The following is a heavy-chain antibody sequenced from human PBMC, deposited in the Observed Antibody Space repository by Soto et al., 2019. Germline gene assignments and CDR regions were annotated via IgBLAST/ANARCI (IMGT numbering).Heavy chain of an antibody. D-gene: IGHD2-2*01. Sequence: PGGSLRLSCAASGGPFSSYAMSWVRQAPGKGLEWVSAISGSGGSTYYADSVKGRFTISRDNSKNTLYLQMNSLRAEDTAVYYCAKFTRDIVVVPAAMAEPYGMDVWGQGTTVTVSS. CDR2: ISGSGGST. V-gene: IGHV3-23*01. J-gene: IGHJ6*02. CDR1: GGPFSSYA. CDR3: AKFTRDIVVVPAAMAEPYGMDV.